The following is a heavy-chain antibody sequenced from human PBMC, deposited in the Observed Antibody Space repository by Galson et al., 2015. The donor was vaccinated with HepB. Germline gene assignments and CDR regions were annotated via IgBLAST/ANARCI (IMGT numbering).Heavy chain of an antibody. CDR2: ISFDGRTK. CDR3: ARGSSMASDY. V-gene: IGHV3-30*04. CDR1: GFTFSSYA. Sequence: SLRLSCAASGFTFSSYAMHWLRQAPGMGLEWVAVISFDGRTKHFADSVKSRFTISRDNSKNTLYLQMGGLRDEDTAVYYCARGSSMASDYWGQGTLVTVSS. J-gene: IGHJ4*02. D-gene: IGHD2/OR15-2a*01.